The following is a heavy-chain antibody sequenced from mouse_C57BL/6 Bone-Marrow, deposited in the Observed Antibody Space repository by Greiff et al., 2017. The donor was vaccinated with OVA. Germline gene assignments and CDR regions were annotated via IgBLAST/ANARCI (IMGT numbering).Heavy chain of an antibody. CDR2: IYPGNSDT. CDR3: TRCYYGSSYWYFDV. J-gene: IGHJ1*03. Sequence: EVQLQQSGPVLARPGASVKMSCKTSGYTFTSYWMHWVKQRPGQGLEWIGAIYPGNSDTSYNQKFKGKAKLTAVTSASTAYMELSSLTNEDSAVYYCTRCYYGSSYWYFDVWGTGTTVTVSS. V-gene: IGHV1-5*01. CDR1: GYTFTSYW. D-gene: IGHD1-1*01.